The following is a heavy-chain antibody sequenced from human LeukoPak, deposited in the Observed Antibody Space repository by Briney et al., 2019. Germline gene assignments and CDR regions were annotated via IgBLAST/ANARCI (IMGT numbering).Heavy chain of an antibody. V-gene: IGHV3-23*01. CDR2: ISGSGGST. CDR3: AKDLEGSVLNFDY. J-gene: IGHJ4*02. D-gene: IGHD2-8*01. Sequence: GGSLRLSCAASGFTFSSYAMSWVRQAPGKGLEWVSAISGSGGSTYYADSVKGRFTISRGNSKNTLYLQMNSLRAEDTAVYYCAKDLEGSVLNFDYWGQGTLVTVSS. CDR1: GFTFSSYA.